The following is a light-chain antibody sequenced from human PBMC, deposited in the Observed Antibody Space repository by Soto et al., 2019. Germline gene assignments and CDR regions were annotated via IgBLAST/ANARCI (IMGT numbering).Light chain of an antibody. J-gene: IGKJ2*01. CDR3: MQGRFWPYT. CDR2: KVS. CDR1: QSLVHSDGSTY. V-gene: IGKV2-30*02. Sequence: DVVMTQSPLSLTVTLGQPASISCRSSQSLVHSDGSTYLHWFQQRPGQSTRRLIYKVSNRDSGGTDRFSGSGSGADFTLTISRVEAEDVGDYYCMQGRFWPYTFGQGTKLEI.